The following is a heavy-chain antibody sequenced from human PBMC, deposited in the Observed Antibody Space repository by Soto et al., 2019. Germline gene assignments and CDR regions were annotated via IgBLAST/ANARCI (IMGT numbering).Heavy chain of an antibody. CDR2: FDPEDGET. CDR3: ATLGVVVPAAISYYFDY. J-gene: IGHJ4*02. D-gene: IGHD2-2*02. Sequence: ASVKVSCKVSGYTLTELSMHWVRQAPGKGLEWMGGFDPEDGETIYAQKFQGRVTMTEDTSTDTAYMELSSLRSEDTAVYYRATLGVVVPAAISYYFDYWGQGTLVTVSS. CDR1: GYTLTELS. V-gene: IGHV1-24*01.